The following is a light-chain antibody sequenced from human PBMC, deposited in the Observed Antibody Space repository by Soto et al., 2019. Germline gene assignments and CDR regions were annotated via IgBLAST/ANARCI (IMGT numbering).Light chain of an antibody. CDR2: KAS. J-gene: IGKJ1*01. V-gene: IGKV1-5*03. CDR1: QSISSW. Sequence: DIQMTQSPSTLSACVGDRVTITCRASQSISSWLAWYQQKPGKAPKLLIYKASSLESGVPSRFSGSGSGTEFTLTISSLQPDDFATYYCQQRGTFGQGTKVEIK. CDR3: QQRGT.